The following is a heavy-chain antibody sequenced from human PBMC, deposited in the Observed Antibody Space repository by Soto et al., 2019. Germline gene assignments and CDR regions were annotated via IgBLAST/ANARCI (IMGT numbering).Heavy chain of an antibody. Sequence: PGGSLRLSCAASGFTFSNAWMNWVRQAPGKGLEWVGRIKSKTDGGTTDYAAPVKGRFTISRDDSKNTLYLQMNSLKTEDTAVYYCTTDPERLLWFGQYYYYGMDVWGQGTTVTVSS. CDR2: IKSKTDGGTT. CDR1: GFTFSNAW. D-gene: IGHD3-10*01. J-gene: IGHJ6*02. V-gene: IGHV3-15*07. CDR3: TTDPERLLWFGQYYYYGMDV.